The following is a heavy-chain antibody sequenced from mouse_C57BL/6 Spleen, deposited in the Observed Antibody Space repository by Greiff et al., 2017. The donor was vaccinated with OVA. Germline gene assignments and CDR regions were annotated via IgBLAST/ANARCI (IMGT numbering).Heavy chain of an antibody. CDR1: GFTFSSYA. J-gene: IGHJ4*01. CDR2: ISSGGDYI. Sequence: EVKLMESGEGLVKPGGSLKLSCAASGFTFSSYAMSWVRQTPEKRLEWVAYISSGGDYIYYADTVKGRFTISRDNARNTLYLQMSSLKSEDTAMYYCTRDIYYSYAMDYWGQGTSVTVSS. D-gene: IGHD2-1*01. CDR3: TRDIYYSYAMDY. V-gene: IGHV5-9-1*02.